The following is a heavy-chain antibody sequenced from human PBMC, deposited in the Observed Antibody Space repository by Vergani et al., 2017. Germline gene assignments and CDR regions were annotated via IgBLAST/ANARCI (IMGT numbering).Heavy chain of an antibody. CDR3: AREAYTQQLVRVIDY. D-gene: IGHD6-13*01. V-gene: IGHV1-2*02. J-gene: IGHJ4*02. Sequence: QVQLVQSGAEVKKPGASVKVSCKASGYTFTGYYMHWVRQAPGQGLEWMRWINPNSGGTNYAQKFQGRVTMTRDTSISTAYMELSRLRSDDTAVYYCAREAYTQQLVRVIDYWGQGTLVTVSS. CDR1: GYTFTGYY. CDR2: INPNSGGT.